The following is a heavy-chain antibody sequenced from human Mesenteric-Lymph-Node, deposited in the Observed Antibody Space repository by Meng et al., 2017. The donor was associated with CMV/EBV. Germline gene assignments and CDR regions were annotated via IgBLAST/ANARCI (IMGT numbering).Heavy chain of an antibody. J-gene: IGHJ4*02. CDR3: ARDGDGNFDY. D-gene: IGHD7-27*01. CDR2: INSDGSST. V-gene: IGHV3-74*01. Sequence: GESLKISCAASGFNFSIYAMSWVRQAPGKGLVWVSRINSDGSSTNYADSVKGRFTISRDNAKNTLYLQMNSLRAEDTAVYYCARDGDGNFDYWGQGTLVTVSS. CDR1: GFNFSIYA.